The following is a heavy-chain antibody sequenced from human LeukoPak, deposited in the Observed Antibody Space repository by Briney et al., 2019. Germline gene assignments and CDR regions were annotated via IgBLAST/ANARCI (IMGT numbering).Heavy chain of an antibody. CDR2: IIPIFGTA. CDR1: GGTFSSYA. V-gene: IGHV1-69*05. J-gene: IGHJ4*02. Sequence: GASVKVSCKASGGTFSSYAISWVRQAPGQGLEWMGGIIPIFGTANYAQKFQGRVTITTDESTSTAYMELSSLRSEDTAVYYCARDMAYYYDSSGYSYFDYWGQGTLVTVSS. D-gene: IGHD3-22*01. CDR3: ARDMAYYYDSSGYSYFDY.